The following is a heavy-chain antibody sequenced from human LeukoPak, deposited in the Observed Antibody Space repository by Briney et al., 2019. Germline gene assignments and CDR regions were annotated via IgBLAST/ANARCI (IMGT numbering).Heavy chain of an antibody. D-gene: IGHD5-18*01. Sequence: GGSLRLSCAASGFTFSSYAMHWVRQAPGKGLEWVAVIWYNGINKYYADSVKGRFTISRDNAKNSLYLQMNSLRAEDTAVYYCAKGYVDTAMGPFGGQGTPVTVSS. CDR3: AKGYVDTAMGPF. J-gene: IGHJ4*02. CDR2: IWYNGINK. V-gene: IGHV3-33*03. CDR1: GFTFSSYA.